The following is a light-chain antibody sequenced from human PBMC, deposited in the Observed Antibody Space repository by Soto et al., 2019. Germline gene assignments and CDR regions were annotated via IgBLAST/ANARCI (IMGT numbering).Light chain of an antibody. J-gene: IGKJ4*01. CDR3: QQRSNWPPA. CDR1: QSVSSY. V-gene: IGKV3-11*01. CDR2: DAS. Sequence: EIVLTQSPATLSLSPGERATLSCRASQSVSSYLAWYQQKPGQAPRLLIYDASNRATGIPARFSGSGSGTDFTLTISRLEPEDFAFYYCQQRSNWPPAFGGGTKVEIK.